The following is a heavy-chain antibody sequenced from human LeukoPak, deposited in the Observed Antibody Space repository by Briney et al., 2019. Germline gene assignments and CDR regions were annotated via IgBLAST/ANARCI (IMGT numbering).Heavy chain of an antibody. CDR3: ARDADYGDYVFDL. Sequence: ASVKVSCKASGYTFTSYYMHWVRQAPGQGLEWMGIINPSAGTTSYAQKFQGRVTMTRDTSTSTFYMELSSLRSEDTAVYYCARDADYGDYVFDLWGRGTLVTVSS. D-gene: IGHD4-17*01. CDR1: GYTFTSYY. CDR2: INPSAGTT. V-gene: IGHV1-46*01. J-gene: IGHJ2*01.